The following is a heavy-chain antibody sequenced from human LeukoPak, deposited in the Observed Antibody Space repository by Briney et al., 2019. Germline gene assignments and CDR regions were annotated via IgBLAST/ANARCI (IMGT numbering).Heavy chain of an antibody. D-gene: IGHD3-9*01. Sequence: SETLSLTCTVSGGSISSYYWSWIRQPPGKGLEWIGYIYYSGSTNYNPSLKSRVTISVDTSKNQFSLKLSSVTAADTAVYYCARGGRYFDWSDYYYYYMDVWGIGTTVTVSS. CDR2: IYYSGST. CDR3: ARGGRYFDWSDYYYYYMDV. CDR1: GGSISSYY. J-gene: IGHJ6*03. V-gene: IGHV4-59*01.